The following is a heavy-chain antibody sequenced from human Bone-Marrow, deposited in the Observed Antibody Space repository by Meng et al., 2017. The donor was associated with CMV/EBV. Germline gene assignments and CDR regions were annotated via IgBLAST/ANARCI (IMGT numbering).Heavy chain of an antibody. CDR3: ARVSARDYDFWSGYFDY. J-gene: IGHJ4*02. D-gene: IGHD3-3*01. V-gene: IGHV1-2*02. CDR2: INPNSGGT. Sequence: ASVKVSCKASGYTFTGYYMHWVRQAPGQGLEWMGGINPNSGGTNYAQKFQGRVTMTRDTSISTAYMELSRLRSDDTAVYYCARVSARDYDFWSGYFDYWGQGTLVTVSS. CDR1: GYTFTGYY.